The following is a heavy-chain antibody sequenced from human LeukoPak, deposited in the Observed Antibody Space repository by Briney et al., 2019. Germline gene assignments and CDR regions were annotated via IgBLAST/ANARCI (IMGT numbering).Heavy chain of an antibody. V-gene: IGHV4-34*01. Sequence: ETLSLTCTVYGGSFSAYYWTWIRQPPGKGLEWIGETSHTGSTNYNPSLKSRVTISVDSSQIQFSLKVRSVTAADTAVYYCAGIELATTKFAHWGQGTLVAVSS. J-gene: IGHJ5*02. D-gene: IGHD1-1*01. CDR2: TSHTGST. CDR3: AGIELATTKFAH. CDR1: GGSFSAYY.